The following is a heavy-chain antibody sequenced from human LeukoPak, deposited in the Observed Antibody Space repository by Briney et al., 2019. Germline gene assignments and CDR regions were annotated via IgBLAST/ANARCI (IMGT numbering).Heavy chain of an antibody. J-gene: IGHJ4*02. D-gene: IGHD6-19*01. CDR1: GFTFSSYW. CDR3: ARLGPASSGWPESFDY. V-gene: IGHV3-7*03. CDR2: IKRDGSEK. Sequence: GGSLRLSCAASGFTFSSYWMSWVRQAPGKGLEWVANIKRDGSEKYYVDSVKGRFTISRDNAKNSLDLQMNSLRVEDTAVYYCARLGPASSGWPESFDYWGQGTLVTVSS.